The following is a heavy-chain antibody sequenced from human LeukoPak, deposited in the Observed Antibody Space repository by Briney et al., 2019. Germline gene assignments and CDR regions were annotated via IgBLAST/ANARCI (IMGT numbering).Heavy chain of an antibody. Sequence: ASVKVSCKASGYTFTSYGISWVRQAPGQGLEWMGWISAYNGNTNYAQKLQGRVTMTTDTSTSTAYMELRSLRSDDTAVYYCARDRRSGYCSSTSCYLYDYWGQGTLVTVSA. CDR3: ARDRRSGYCSSTSCYLYDY. J-gene: IGHJ4*02. CDR2: ISAYNGNT. D-gene: IGHD2-2*01. V-gene: IGHV1-18*01. CDR1: GYTFTSYG.